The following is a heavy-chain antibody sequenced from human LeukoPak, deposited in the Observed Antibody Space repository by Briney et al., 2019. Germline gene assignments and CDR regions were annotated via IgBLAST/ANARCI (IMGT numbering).Heavy chain of an antibody. Sequence: SETLSLTCTVSGASTSSTTYYWGWIRQPPRKGLEWIANVYHSGSTYYNPSLKSRVTISVDTSKNQFSLKLSSVTSPDTAVYYCAVRGVVVVATTAFDIWGQGTLVTVSS. D-gene: IGHD2-15*01. CDR2: VYHSGST. J-gene: IGHJ3*02. V-gene: IGHV4-39*07. CDR3: AVRGVVVVATTAFDI. CDR1: GASTSSTTYY.